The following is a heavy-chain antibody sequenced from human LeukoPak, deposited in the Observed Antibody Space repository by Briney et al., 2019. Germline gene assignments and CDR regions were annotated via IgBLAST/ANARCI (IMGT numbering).Heavy chain of an antibody. Sequence: PGESLRLSCAASGFTFSSYAMNWVRQAPGKGLEWVSAISGNGDSTYYADSVKGRFTISRDNSRNTLYLQMNSLRGEDTAVYYCARERLPPHTGTEYGMDVWGQGTSVTVSS. V-gene: IGHV3-23*01. CDR1: GFTFSSYA. CDR3: ARERLPPHTGTEYGMDV. D-gene: IGHD1-14*01. J-gene: IGHJ6*02. CDR2: ISGNGDST.